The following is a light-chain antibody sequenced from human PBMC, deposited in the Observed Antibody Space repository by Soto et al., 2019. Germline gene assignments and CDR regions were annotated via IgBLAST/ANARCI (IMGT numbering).Light chain of an antibody. CDR1: TSDVGTYKF. J-gene: IGLJ2*01. V-gene: IGLV2-23*02. CDR3: CSHAGSHVI. Sequence: QSALTQPASVSGSPGQSITISCTGTTSDVGTYKFVSWYQQHPGIAPKLMIYEVSERPSGVSNRFSGSKPGNTASLTISGLQAEDEADYYCCSHAGSHVIFGGGTKVTVL. CDR2: EVS.